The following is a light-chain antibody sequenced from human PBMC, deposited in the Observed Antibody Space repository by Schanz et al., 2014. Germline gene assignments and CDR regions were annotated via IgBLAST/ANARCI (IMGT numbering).Light chain of an antibody. Sequence: QSALTQPRSVSGSPGQSVTVSCTGTSSDVGGYNYVSWYQHHPGKAPQLMIYEVSKRPSGVPDRFSGSKSGNTASLTISGLQAEDEADYYCFSYAGRNTYVFGGGTKLTVL. CDR1: SSDVGGYNY. CDR3: FSYAGRNTYV. CDR2: EVS. V-gene: IGLV2-11*01. J-gene: IGLJ3*02.